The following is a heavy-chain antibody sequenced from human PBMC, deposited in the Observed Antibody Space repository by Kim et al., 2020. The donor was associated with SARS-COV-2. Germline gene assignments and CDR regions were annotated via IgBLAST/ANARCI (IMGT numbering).Heavy chain of an antibody. V-gene: IGHV3-49*04. Sequence: GGSLRLSCTASGFTFGDYAMSWVRQAPGKGLEWVGFIRSKAYGGTTEYAASVKGRFTISRDDSKSIAYLQMNSLKTEDTAVYYCTRVQHDCSSTSCYTGYYYMDVWGKGTTVTVSS. J-gene: IGHJ6*03. CDR1: GFTFGDYA. CDR2: IRSKAYGGTT. D-gene: IGHD2-2*02. CDR3: TRVQHDCSSTSCYTGYYYMDV.